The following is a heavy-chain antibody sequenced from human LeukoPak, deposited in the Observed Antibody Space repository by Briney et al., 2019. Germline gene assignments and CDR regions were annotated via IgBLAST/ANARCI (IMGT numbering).Heavy chain of an antibody. CDR2: ISPSGST. V-gene: IGHV4-4*09. D-gene: IGHD1-26*01. Sequence: PSETLSLTCTVSGASISDYYWSWIRQPPGKGLEWIAYISPSGSTNYNPSLKSRLTISVDTSKNQFSLNLNSVTAADTAVYYCARMYSGTYGGIDYWGQGTLVTVSS. CDR3: ARMYSGTYGGIDY. J-gene: IGHJ4*02. CDR1: GASISDYY.